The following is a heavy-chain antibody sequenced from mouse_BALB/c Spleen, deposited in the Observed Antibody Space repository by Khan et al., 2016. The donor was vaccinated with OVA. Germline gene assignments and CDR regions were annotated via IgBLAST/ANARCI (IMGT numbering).Heavy chain of an antibody. Sequence: VQLQQSGAELVRPGALVKLSCKASGFNITDYYMHWVKQRPEQGLEWIGWIDPENGDTVYDPNFKGKAIMTADTSSTTAYLQLSSLTSEDSAVCYCAGAGYAAWFAYWGQGTLGTVAA. CDR2: IDPENGDT. D-gene: IGHD2-14*01. CDR3: AGAGYAAWFAY. CDR1: GFNITDYY. V-gene: IGHV14-1*02. J-gene: IGHJ3*01.